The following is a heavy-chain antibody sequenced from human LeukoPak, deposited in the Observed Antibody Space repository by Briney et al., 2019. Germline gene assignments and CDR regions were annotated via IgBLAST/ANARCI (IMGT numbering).Heavy chain of an antibody. CDR1: GASISSYY. Sequence: PSETLSLTCTVSGASISSYYWSWIRQPPGKGLEWIGYIYYSGSTNYNPSLKSRVTISVDTSKNQFSLNLSSVTAADTAVYFCASSGTTRNWFDPWGQGILVTVSS. V-gene: IGHV4-59*01. D-gene: IGHD1-1*01. CDR3: ASSGTTRNWFDP. CDR2: IYYSGST. J-gene: IGHJ5*02.